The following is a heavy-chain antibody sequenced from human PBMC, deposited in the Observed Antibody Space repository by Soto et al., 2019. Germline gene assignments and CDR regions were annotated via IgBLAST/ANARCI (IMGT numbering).Heavy chain of an antibody. Sequence: ASVKVSCKASGYTFTNYGISWVRQAPGQGLEWMGWISTYNGDTNYAQKLQGRVTMTTDTSTSTVYLELRSLRSDDTTVYYCARDRRGSSGPFYGMDVWGQGTTVTVSS. V-gene: IGHV1-18*01. J-gene: IGHJ6*02. CDR1: GYTFTNYG. CDR3: ARDRRGSSGPFYGMDV. D-gene: IGHD6-6*01. CDR2: ISTYNGDT.